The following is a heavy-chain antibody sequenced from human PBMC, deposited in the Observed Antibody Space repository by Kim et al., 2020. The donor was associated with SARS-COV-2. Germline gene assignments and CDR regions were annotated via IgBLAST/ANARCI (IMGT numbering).Heavy chain of an antibody. D-gene: IGHD5-18*01. V-gene: IGHV3-23*01. CDR1: GFTFSSYA. CDR2: ISGSGGST. CDR3: AKDRTQLWFYYGMDV. Sequence: GGSLRLSCAASGFTFSSYAMSWVRQAPGKGLEWVSAISGSGGSTYYADSVKGRFTISRDNSKNTLYLQMNSLRAEDTAVYYCAKDRTQLWFYYGMDVWGQGTTVTVSS. J-gene: IGHJ6*02.